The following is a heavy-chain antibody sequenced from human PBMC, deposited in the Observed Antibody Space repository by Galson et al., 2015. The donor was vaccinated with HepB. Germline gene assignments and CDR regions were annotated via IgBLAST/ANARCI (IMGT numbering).Heavy chain of an antibody. Sequence: SLRLSCAASGFTFSNAWMSWVRQAPGKGLEWVGRIKSKTDGGTTDYAAPVKGRFTISRDDSKNTLYLQMNSLKTEDTAVYYCTTDLGGYYDSSGYYYRWEGFDPWGQGTLVTVSS. CDR2: IKSKTDGGTT. D-gene: IGHD3-22*01. CDR3: TTDLGGYYDSSGYYYRWEGFDP. J-gene: IGHJ5*02. V-gene: IGHV3-15*01. CDR1: GFTFSNAW.